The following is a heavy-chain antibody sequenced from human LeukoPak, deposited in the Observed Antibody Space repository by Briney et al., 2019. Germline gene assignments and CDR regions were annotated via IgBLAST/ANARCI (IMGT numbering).Heavy chain of an antibody. CDR2: IYYSGSTYDNPSSGST. D-gene: IGHD3-22*01. CDR3: ARRNERYYYGSSGYPLGSAWFDP. J-gene: IGHJ5*02. V-gene: IGHV4-39*01. CDR1: GGSITSSSYY. Sequence: SETLSLTCTVSGGSITSSSYYWGWVRQPPGKGLEWIGSIYYSGSTYDNPSSGSTYYNPSLKSRVTISVDTSKNQFSLKLSSVTAADTAVYYCARRNERYYYGSSGYPLGSAWFDPWGQGTLVTVSS.